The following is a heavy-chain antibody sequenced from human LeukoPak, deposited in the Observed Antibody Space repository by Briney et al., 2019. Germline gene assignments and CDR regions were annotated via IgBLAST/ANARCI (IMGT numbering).Heavy chain of an antibody. CDR3: ARVFSGWPYYFDY. V-gene: IGHV4-59*01. Sequence: PSETLSLTCTVSGGSINSYYWSWIRQPPGKGLEWIGYIYYSGSTNYNPSLKSRVTMSVDTSTNYFSLKLSSVTAADTAVYYCARVFSGWPYYFDYWGQGTLVTVSS. J-gene: IGHJ4*02. CDR1: GGSINSYY. CDR2: IYYSGST. D-gene: IGHD6-19*01.